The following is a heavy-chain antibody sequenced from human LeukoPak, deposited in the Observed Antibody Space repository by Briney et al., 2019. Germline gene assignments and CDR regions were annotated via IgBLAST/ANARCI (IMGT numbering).Heavy chain of an antibody. J-gene: IGHJ5*02. CDR3: ARRLTQYDCFDP. D-gene: IGHD2-2*01. CDR2: TYYRSTWYN. CDR1: GDSVSSNSVT. Sequence: SQTLSLTCAISGDSVSSNSVTWNWIRQSPSRGLEWLGRTYYRSTWYNDYAVSVRGRITVNPDTSKNQFSLHLNSVTPEGTAVYYCARRLTQYDCFDPWGQGVLVTVSS. V-gene: IGHV6-1*01.